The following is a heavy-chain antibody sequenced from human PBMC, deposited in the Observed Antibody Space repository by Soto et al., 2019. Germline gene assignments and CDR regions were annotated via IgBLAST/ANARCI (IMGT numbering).Heavy chain of an antibody. D-gene: IGHD6-13*01. CDR3: ARWYSSSCLDC. V-gene: IGHV4-59*01. CDR2: IYYSGST. Sequence: QVQLQESGPGLVKPSETLSLTCTVSGGSISSYYWSWIRQPPGKGLEWIGYIYYSGSTNYNPSLKSRVTISVDTSKNQFSLKLSSVTAADTAVYYCARWYSSSCLDCWGQGTLVTVSS. CDR1: GGSISSYY. J-gene: IGHJ4*02.